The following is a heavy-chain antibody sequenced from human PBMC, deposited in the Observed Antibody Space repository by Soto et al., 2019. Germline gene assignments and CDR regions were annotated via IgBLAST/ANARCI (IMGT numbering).Heavy chain of an antibody. D-gene: IGHD2-15*01. J-gene: IGHJ4*02. CDR3: AGTRGYCSGGSSPTVVDY. CDR1: GGSISSGGYS. CDR2: IYYSGST. Sequence: SETLSLTCAVSGGSISSGGYSWSGLRQPPAKGLEWIGYIYYSGSTNYNPSLKSRVTISVDTSKNQFSLKLSSVTAADTAVYYCAGTRGYCSGGSSPTVVDYWGQGTLVTVSS. V-gene: IGHV4-61*08.